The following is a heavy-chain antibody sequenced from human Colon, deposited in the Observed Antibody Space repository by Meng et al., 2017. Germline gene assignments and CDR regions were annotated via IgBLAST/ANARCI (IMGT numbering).Heavy chain of an antibody. V-gene: IGHV4-4*02. J-gene: IGHJ4*02. CDR2: IYHSGST. CDR3: ASFPPPGKQWLVTDY. D-gene: IGHD6-19*01. CDR1: GGSISSSNW. Sequence: QGQRQESGPGLVKPSGTLSLTCAGSGGSISSSNWWSWVRQPPGKGLEWIGEIYHSGSTNYNPSLKSRVTISVDKSKNQFSLKLSSVTAADTAVYYCASFPPPGKQWLVTDYWGQGTLVTVSS.